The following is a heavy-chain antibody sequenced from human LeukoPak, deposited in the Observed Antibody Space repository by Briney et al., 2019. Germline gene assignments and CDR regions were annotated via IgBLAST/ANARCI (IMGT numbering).Heavy chain of an antibody. D-gene: IGHD5-24*01. CDR2: MNPNSGNT. J-gene: IGHJ6*03. CDR1: GYTFTSYD. CDR3: CVRGYNNHYYYYMDV. Sequence: GASVKVSCKASGYTFTSYDINWVRQATGQGLEWMGWMNPNSGNTGYAQKFQGRVTMTRNTSISTAYMELSSLRSEDTAVYYCCVRGYNNHYYYYMDVWGKGATVTISS. V-gene: IGHV1-8*01.